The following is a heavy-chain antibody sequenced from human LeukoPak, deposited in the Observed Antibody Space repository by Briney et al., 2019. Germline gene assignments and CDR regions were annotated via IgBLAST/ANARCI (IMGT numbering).Heavy chain of an antibody. V-gene: IGHV4-59*01. Sequence: PSETLSLTCSVSFGSIRDYYWSWIRQPPGKGLEWIGYIYNSGTTNYNPSLKGQVTISVDTSKNQFSLKLSSVTAADTAIYHCARGKKYPGVFDYWGQGTQVTVSS. CDR3: ARGKKYPGVFDY. J-gene: IGHJ4*02. CDR2: IYNSGTT. D-gene: IGHD2/OR15-2a*01. CDR1: FGSIRDYY.